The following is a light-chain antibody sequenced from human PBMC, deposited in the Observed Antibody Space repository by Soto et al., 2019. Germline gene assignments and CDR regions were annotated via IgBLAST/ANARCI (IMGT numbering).Light chain of an antibody. CDR1: QDISRN. CDR3: LQHNNYPYT. Sequence: DVQMTQSPSTLSASAGDRVTLTCRASQDISRNVAWFQQKPGKAPKRLIYDTSSLQPGVPTRFSGSGSGTEFTLAISGHPAEDFATYYCLQHNNYPYTFGQGTKLEIK. CDR2: DTS. V-gene: IGKV1-17*03. J-gene: IGKJ2*01.